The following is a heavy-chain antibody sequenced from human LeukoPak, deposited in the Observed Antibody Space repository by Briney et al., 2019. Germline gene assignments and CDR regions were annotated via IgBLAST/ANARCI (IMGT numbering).Heavy chain of an antibody. D-gene: IGHD5-24*01. V-gene: IGHV3-48*03. J-gene: IGHJ4*02. CDR1: GFTFSSYE. CDR2: ISSSGSTI. CDR3: ARGPNGYNAY. Sequence: GGSPRLSCAASGFTFSSYEMNWVRQAPGKGLEWVSYISSSGSTIYYADSVKGRFTISRDNAKNSLYLQMNSLRAEDTAVYYCARGPNGYNAYWGQGTLVTVSS.